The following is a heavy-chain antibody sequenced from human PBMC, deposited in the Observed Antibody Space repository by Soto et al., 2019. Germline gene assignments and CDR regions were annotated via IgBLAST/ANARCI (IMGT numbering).Heavy chain of an antibody. CDR1: GFTFSTYA. V-gene: IGHV3-23*01. Sequence: PGGSLRLSWVASGFTFSTYALSWVRQAPGKGLEWVSAISANGQGIYYADSVRGRFTISRDNSKNTIFLHMDSLRAEDTAVYYCAKDRNYPRDQFHYWGQGTLVTVSS. D-gene: IGHD1-7*01. J-gene: IGHJ4*02. CDR3: AKDRNYPRDQFHY. CDR2: ISANGQGI.